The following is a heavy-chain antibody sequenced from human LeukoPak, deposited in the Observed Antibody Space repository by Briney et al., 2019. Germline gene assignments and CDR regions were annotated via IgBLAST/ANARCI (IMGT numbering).Heavy chain of an antibody. D-gene: IGHD2-21*01. J-gene: IGHJ3*02. V-gene: IGHV3-74*01. Sequence: GGSLRLSCAPSGFIFSDYWFHWVRQTPGQGLVWVAAINRDGTGTSHADSVRGRFTISRDNAKNSLYLQMNSLRAEDTAVYYCASQAGGDWAFDIWGQGTMVTVSS. CDR3: ASQAGGDWAFDI. CDR2: INRDGTGT. CDR1: GFIFSDYW.